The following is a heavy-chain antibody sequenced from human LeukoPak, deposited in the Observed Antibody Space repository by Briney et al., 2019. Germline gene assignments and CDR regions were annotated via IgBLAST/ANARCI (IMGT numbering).Heavy chain of an antibody. CDR2: INPNNGGT. CDR1: GYTFTSYA. V-gene: IGHV1-2*06. J-gene: IGHJ4*02. D-gene: IGHD3-3*01. CDR3: ARDGDFWSGYYCDY. Sequence: ASVKVSCKASGYTFTSYAMNWVRQAPGQGLEWMGRINPNNGGTNYAQKFQGRVTMTRDTSITTAYMELSSLRSDDTAVYYCARDGDFWSGYYCDYWGQGTQVTVSS.